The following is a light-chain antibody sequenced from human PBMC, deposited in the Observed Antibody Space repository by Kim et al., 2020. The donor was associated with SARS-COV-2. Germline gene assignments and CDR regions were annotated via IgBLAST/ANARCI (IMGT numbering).Light chain of an antibody. CDR3: QQYGTYPT. V-gene: IGKV3-20*01. CDR1: QSVSRSY. Sequence: LSPGERAPLSCRASQSVSRSYLAWYQQKPGQAPRLLIYGASSRATGIPDRFSGSGSGTDFTLTISRLEPEDFAVYYCQQYGTYPTFGQGTKVDIK. J-gene: IGKJ1*01. CDR2: GAS.